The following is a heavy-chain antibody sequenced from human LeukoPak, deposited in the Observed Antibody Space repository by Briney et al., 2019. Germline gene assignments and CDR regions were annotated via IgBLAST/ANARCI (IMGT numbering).Heavy chain of an antibody. D-gene: IGHD4-11*01. CDR2: IRYDGSNK. V-gene: IGHV3-30*02. Sequence: PGGSLRLSCAASGFTFSSYGMHWVRQAPGKGLEWVAFIRYDGSNKYYADSVKGRFTISRDNSKNTLYLQMNSLRAEDTAVYYCAKDPPPTVTQDYYYYYYMDVWGKGTTVTVSS. CDR3: AKDPPPTVTQDYYYYYYMDV. J-gene: IGHJ6*03. CDR1: GFTFSSYG.